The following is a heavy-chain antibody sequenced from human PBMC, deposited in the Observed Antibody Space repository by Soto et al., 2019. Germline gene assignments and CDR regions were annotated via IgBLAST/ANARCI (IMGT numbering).Heavy chain of an antibody. V-gene: IGHV4-4*02. J-gene: IGHJ6*02. Sequence: SETLSLTCAFSGGSISSSNWWIWVRQPPGKGLEWIGEIYHSGSTNYNPSLKSRVTISVDKSKNQFSLKLSSVTAADTAVYYCARDPTYYYGPGSYYPVNYYYYGMDVWGQGTTVTVSS. CDR1: GGSISSSNW. D-gene: IGHD3-10*01. CDR2: IYHSGST. CDR3: ARDPTYYYGPGSYYPVNYYYYGMDV.